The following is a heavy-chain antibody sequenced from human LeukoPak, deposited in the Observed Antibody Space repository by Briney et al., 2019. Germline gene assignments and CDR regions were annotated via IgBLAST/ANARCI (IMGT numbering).Heavy chain of an antibody. CDR3: ARDRGTYGSGSDFDY. CDR1: GFAFSSYE. CDR2: ISSSGSTI. J-gene: IGHJ4*02. V-gene: IGHV3-48*03. D-gene: IGHD3-10*01. Sequence: GGSLRLSCAASGFAFSSYEMNWVRQAPGKGLEWVSYISSSGSTIYYADSVKGRFTISRDNAKNSLYLQMNSLRGEDTAVYYCARDRGTYGSGSDFDYWGQGTLVTVSS.